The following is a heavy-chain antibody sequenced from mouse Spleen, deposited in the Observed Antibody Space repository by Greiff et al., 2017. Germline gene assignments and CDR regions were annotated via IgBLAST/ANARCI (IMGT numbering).Heavy chain of an antibody. CDR3: ARDGVGYEGFDY. D-gene: IGHD2-2*01. CDR2: IYPRSGNT. J-gene: IGHJ2*01. V-gene: IGHV1-81*01. Sequence: QVQLQQSGAELARPGASVKLSCKASGYTFTSYGISWVKQRTGQGLEWIGEIYPRSGNTYYNEKFKGKATLTVDTSSSTAYMQLSSLTSEDSAVYFCARDGVGYEGFDYWGQGTTLTVSS. CDR1: GYTFTSYG.